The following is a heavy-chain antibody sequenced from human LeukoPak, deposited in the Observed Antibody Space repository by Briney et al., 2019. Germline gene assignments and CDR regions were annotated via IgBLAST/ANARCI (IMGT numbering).Heavy chain of an antibody. J-gene: IGHJ4*02. Sequence: SETLSRTCTVSGGSISSYYWSWIRQPAGKGLEWIGRVYTSGSTNYNPSLKSRVTMSIDTSKNQFSLKLSSVTAADTAVYYCAREPEYYDILTGYYPSYYFDYWGQGTLVTVSS. D-gene: IGHD3-9*01. CDR3: AREPEYYDILTGYYPSYYFDY. CDR2: VYTSGST. V-gene: IGHV4-4*07. CDR1: GGSISSYY.